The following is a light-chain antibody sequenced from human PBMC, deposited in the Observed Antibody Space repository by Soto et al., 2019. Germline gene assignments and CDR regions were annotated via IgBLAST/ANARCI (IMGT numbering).Light chain of an antibody. CDR1: QTISSH. CDR2: AAS. Sequence: DIQRTQSPSSLSASVGDRVIITFRASQTISSHLNCYPQKPGKAPTLMVYAASSLQSGVPSRFPGSGSGTDFTLTISRLRPEDFATYFCQQSYTTPITFGQGTRMEIK. J-gene: IGKJ5*01. CDR3: QQSYTTPIT. V-gene: IGKV1-39*01.